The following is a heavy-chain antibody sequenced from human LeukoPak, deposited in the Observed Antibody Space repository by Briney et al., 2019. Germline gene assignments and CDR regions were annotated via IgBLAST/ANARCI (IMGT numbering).Heavy chain of an antibody. D-gene: IGHD5/OR15-5a*01. CDR2: IYYSGST. Sequence: SETLSLTCTVSGGSISSYYWSWIRQPPGKGLEWIGYIYYSGSTNYNPSLKSRVTISVDTSKNQFSLKLSSVTAADTAVYYCARAMVYYSVEYYFDYWGQGTLVTVSS. CDR3: ARAMVYYSVEYYFDY. J-gene: IGHJ4*02. CDR1: GGSISSYY. V-gene: IGHV4-59*01.